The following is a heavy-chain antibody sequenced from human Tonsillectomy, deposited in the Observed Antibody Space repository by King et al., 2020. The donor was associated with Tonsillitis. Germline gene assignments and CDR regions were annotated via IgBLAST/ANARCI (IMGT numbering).Heavy chain of an antibody. J-gene: IGHJ4*02. CDR3: ARDLLIGAFDY. Sequence: VQLVESGGGLVQPGGSLRLSCAASGLTFSSYSMNWVRQAPGKGLEWVSYISSSGSTIYYGDSVKGRFTISRDNAKNSLYLQMNSLRAEDTAVYYCARDLLIGAFDYWGQGTLVTVSS. D-gene: IGHD3-10*01. V-gene: IGHV3-48*01. CDR1: GLTFSSYS. CDR2: ISSSGSTI.